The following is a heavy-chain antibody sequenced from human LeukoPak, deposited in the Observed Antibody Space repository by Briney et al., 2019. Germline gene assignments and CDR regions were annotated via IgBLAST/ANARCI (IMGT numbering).Heavy chain of an antibody. Sequence: GGPLRLSCAASGFSFSDYAMHWVRQAPGKGLEWLTFIRYDGRNKYYADSLKGRFTISRDDSKNTLYLQMNSLRAEDTAVYYCAKEAFVKSGYYPLDYWGQGTLVTVSS. CDR3: AKEAFVKSGYYPLDY. V-gene: IGHV3-30*02. CDR2: IRYDGRNK. D-gene: IGHD3-22*01. CDR1: GFSFSDYA. J-gene: IGHJ4*02.